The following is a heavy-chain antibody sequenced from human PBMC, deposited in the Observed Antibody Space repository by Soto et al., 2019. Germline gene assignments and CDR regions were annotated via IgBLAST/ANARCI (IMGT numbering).Heavy chain of an antibody. D-gene: IGHD2-15*01. CDR3: ASGGGLLHYYYHGMDV. V-gene: IGHV3-11*05. Sequence: QVQLVESGGGLVKPGGSLRLSCAASGFTFSDYYMNWIRQAPGKGLEWVSYISSSGAYTNDADSVKGRFTISRDNAKNSLFLKMNSLRAEDTAVYHCASGGGLLHYYYHGMDVWGQGTTVTVSS. CDR2: ISSSGAYT. CDR1: GFTFSDYY. J-gene: IGHJ6*02.